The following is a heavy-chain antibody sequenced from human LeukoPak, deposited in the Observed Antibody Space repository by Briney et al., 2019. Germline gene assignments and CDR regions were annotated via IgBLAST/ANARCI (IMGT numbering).Heavy chain of an antibody. V-gene: IGHV3-30-3*01. CDR1: GFTFSSYA. Sequence: GRSLRLSCAASGFTFSSYAMHWVRQAPGKGLEWVAVISYDGSNKYYADSVKGRFTISRDNSKNTLYLQMNSLRAEDTAVYYCGCSGGSFYYYYGMDVWGQGTTVTVSS. CDR3: GCSGGSFYYYYGMDV. CDR2: ISYDGSNK. J-gene: IGHJ6*02. D-gene: IGHD2-15*01.